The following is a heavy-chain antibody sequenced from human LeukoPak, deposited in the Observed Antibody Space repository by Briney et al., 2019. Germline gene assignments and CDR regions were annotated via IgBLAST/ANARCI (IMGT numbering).Heavy chain of an antibody. CDR2: ISGSGGST. V-gene: IGHV3-23*01. Sequence: GGSLRLSCAASGFTFSSYAMSWVRQAPGKGLEWVSAISGSGGSTYYADSVKGRFTISRDNSKNTLYLQMNSLGAEDTAVYYCAKGPNVLGTNWFDPWGQGTLVTVSS. CDR1: GFTFSSYA. CDR3: AKGPNVLGTNWFDP. D-gene: IGHD3-16*01. J-gene: IGHJ5*02.